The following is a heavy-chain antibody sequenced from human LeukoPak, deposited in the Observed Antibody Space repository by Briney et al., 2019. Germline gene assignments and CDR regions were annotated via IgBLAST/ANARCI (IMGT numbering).Heavy chain of an antibody. CDR1: GGTFSSYA. Sequence: SVKVSCKASGGTFSSYAISWVRQAPGQGLEWMGGIIPIFGTANYAQKFQGRVTITTDESTSTAYMELSSLRSEDTAVYYCARGAGSGSYNSDAFDIWGQGTMVTVSS. J-gene: IGHJ3*02. D-gene: IGHD1-26*01. CDR2: IIPIFGTA. V-gene: IGHV1-69*05. CDR3: ARGAGSGSYNSDAFDI.